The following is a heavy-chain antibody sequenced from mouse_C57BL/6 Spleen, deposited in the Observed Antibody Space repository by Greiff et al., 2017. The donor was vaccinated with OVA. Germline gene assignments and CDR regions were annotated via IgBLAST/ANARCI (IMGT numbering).Heavy chain of an antibody. V-gene: IGHV1-7*01. CDR2: INPSSGYT. D-gene: IGHD2-5*01. CDR1: GYTFTSYW. J-gene: IGHJ2*01. CDR3: ARGDSNYEYYFDY. Sequence: QVQLKQSGAELAKPGASVKLSCKASGYTFTSYWMHWVKQRPGQGLEWIGYINPSSGYTKYNQKFKDKATLTADKSSSTAYMQLSSLTYEDSAVYYCARGDSNYEYYFDYWGQGTTLTVSS.